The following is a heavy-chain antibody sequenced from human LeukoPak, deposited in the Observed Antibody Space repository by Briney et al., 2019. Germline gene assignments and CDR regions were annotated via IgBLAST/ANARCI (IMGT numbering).Heavy chain of an antibody. Sequence: GGSLRLSSAASGFTFSSYAMSWVRQSPGKGLEWVSGISGGSGTTYYAYYADSVKGRFTISRDNSKNTLYLQMNSLRAEDTAVYYCAKFYDILTGYFDYWGQGTLVTVSS. J-gene: IGHJ4*02. CDR1: GFTFSSYA. V-gene: IGHV3-23*01. D-gene: IGHD3-9*01. CDR2: ISGGSGTTYYA. CDR3: AKFYDILTGYFDY.